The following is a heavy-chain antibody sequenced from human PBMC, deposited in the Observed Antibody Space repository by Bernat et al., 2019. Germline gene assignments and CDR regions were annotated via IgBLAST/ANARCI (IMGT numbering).Heavy chain of an antibody. V-gene: IGHV3-33*01. J-gene: IGHJ3*02. CDR2: IWYDGSNK. Sequence: QVQLVESGGGVVQPVRSLRLSCSASGFTFSSYGMHWVRQAPGKGLEWVAVIWYDGSNKYYADSVKGRFTISRDNSKNTLYLQMNSLRAEDTAVYYCASRGYDYVWGSYRYNDAFDIWGQGKMVTVSS. CDR1: GFTFSSYG. CDR3: ASRGYDYVWGSYRYNDAFDI. D-gene: IGHD3-16*02.